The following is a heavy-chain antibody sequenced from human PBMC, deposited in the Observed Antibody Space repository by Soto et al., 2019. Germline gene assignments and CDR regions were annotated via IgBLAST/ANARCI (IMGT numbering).Heavy chain of an antibody. Sequence: GGSLRLSCAASGFTFSSYGMHWVRQAPGKGLEWVAVISYDGSNKYYADSVKGRFTISRDNSKNTLYLQMNSLRAEDTAVYYCVKDSSQANVLLWFGEGRYFDYWGQGTLVTVSS. J-gene: IGHJ4*02. CDR2: ISYDGSNK. CDR1: GFTFSSYG. V-gene: IGHV3-30*18. D-gene: IGHD3-10*01. CDR3: VKDSSQANVLLWFGEGRYFDY.